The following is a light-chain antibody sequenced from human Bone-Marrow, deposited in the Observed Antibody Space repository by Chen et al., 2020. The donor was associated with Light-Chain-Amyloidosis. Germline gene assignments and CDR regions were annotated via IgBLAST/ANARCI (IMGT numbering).Light chain of an antibody. CDR3: SSYTSSSTLDWV. Sequence: QSALTQPASVSGSPGQSRTLSCPGTSSDVGGYNYVSWYQQHPGKAPKLMIYDVSNRPSGVSNRFSGSKSGNTASLTISGLQAEDEADYYCSSYTSSSTLDWVFGGGTKLTVL. CDR1: SSDVGGYNY. J-gene: IGLJ3*02. V-gene: IGLV2-14*01. CDR2: DVS.